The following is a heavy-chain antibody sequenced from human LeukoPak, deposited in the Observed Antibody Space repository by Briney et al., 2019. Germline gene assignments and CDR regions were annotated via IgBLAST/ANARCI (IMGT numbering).Heavy chain of an antibody. D-gene: IGHD2-15*01. CDR1: GGSISGYY. V-gene: IGHV4-59*01. CDR2: IYYSGST. Sequence: SETLSLTCTVSGGSISGYYWPWIRQPPGKGLEWVGSIYYSGSTNYNPSLNSRGTISVDTSKSQFSLQVRSVTAADTALYYCARGRVALSPFDIWGQGTMVTVSS. CDR3: ARGRVALSPFDI. J-gene: IGHJ3*02.